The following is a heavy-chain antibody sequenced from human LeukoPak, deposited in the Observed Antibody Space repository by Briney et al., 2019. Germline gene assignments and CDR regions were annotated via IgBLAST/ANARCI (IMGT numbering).Heavy chain of an antibody. CDR2: IMQDGSEK. V-gene: IGHV3-7*01. CDR1: GFTFSNAW. J-gene: IGHJ3*02. Sequence: PGGSLRLSCAASGFTFSNAWMSWVRQAPGKGLEWVAHIMQDGSEKYYVDSVKGRFNISRDNDKNSLYLQMNSLRAEDTAVYFCARDPRTDAFDIWGQGTMVTVSS. CDR3: ARDPRTDAFDI.